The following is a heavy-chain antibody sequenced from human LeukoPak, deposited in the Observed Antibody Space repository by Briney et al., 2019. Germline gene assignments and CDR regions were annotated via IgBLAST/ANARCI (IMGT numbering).Heavy chain of an antibody. CDR1: GFTFSSYW. V-gene: IGHV3-74*01. D-gene: IGHD3-9*01. J-gene: IGHJ3*02. CDR2: INSDGSST. CDR3: ARDGDILTGYYRYGPSDAFDI. Sequence: GGSLRLSCAASGFTFSSYWMHWVRQAPGKGLVWVSRINSDGSSTSYADSVKGRFTISRDNAKSTLYLQMNSLRAEDTAVYYCARDGDILTGYYRYGPSDAFDIWGQGTMVTVSS.